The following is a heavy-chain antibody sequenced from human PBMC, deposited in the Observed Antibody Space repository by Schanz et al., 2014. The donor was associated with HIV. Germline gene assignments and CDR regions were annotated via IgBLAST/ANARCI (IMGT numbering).Heavy chain of an antibody. CDR2: IWFDGRNK. V-gene: IGHV3-33*08. CDR3: ARGQPLVQRWFDP. D-gene: IGHD6-13*01. Sequence: QVQLVESGGGVVRPGRSLRLSCAASGFSFSNYGMHWVRQAPGKGLEWVAVIWFDGRNKYYGDSVKGRFMISRDNSNNTLYLQMNSLRAEDTAVYYCARGQPLVQRWFDPWGQGTLVTVSS. CDR1: GFSFSNYG. J-gene: IGHJ5*02.